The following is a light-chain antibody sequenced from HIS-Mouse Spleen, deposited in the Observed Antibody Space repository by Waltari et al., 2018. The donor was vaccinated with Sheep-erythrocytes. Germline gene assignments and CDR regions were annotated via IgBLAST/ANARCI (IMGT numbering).Light chain of an antibody. V-gene: IGLV2-23*01. CDR1: SSDVGRFKL. CDR2: EGS. CDR3: CSYAGSSTYVV. Sequence: QSALTQPAPGSGSPGQSVPLSCTGNSSDVGRFKLFSWYQKHPGKAPKLVIYEGSKRPSGVSNRFSGSKSGNTASLTISGLQAEDEADYYCCSYAGSSTYVVFGGGTKLTVL. J-gene: IGLJ2*01.